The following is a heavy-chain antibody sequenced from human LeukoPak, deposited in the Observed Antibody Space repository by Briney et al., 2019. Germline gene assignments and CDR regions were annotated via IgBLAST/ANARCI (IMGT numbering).Heavy chain of an antibody. V-gene: IGHV4-4*02. J-gene: IGHJ3*02. CDR2: IYHSGST. CDR3: ARRDHTMIVESFDI. CDR1: GGSISSSNW. D-gene: IGHD3-22*01. Sequence: SETLSLTCAVSGGSISSSNWWSWVRQPPGKGLEWIGEIYHSGSTNYNPSLKSRVTISVDTSKDQFSLKLSSVTAADTAVYYCARRDHTMIVESFDIWGQGTMVTVSS.